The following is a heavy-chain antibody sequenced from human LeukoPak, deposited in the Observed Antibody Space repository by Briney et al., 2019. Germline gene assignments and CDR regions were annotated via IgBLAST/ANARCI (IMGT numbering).Heavy chain of an antibody. CDR3: ARGPSMGRNFDH. CDR1: GGSFSGYY. D-gene: IGHD2/OR15-2a*01. J-gene: IGHJ4*02. Sequence: PSETLSLTCAVYGGSFSGYYWSWIRQPPGKGLEWIGEINHSGSTNYNPSLKSRVTISVDTSKNQFSLKLSSVTAADTAVYYCARGPSMGRNFDHWGQGTLVTVSS. V-gene: IGHV4-34*01. CDR2: INHSGST.